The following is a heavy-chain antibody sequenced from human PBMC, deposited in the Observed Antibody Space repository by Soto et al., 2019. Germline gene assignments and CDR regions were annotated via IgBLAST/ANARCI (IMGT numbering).Heavy chain of an antibody. CDR1: GFTFSSYG. D-gene: IGHD2-15*01. V-gene: IGHV3-33*01. J-gene: IGHJ6*02. Sequence: PGGSLRLSCAASGFTFSSYGMHWVRQAPGKGLEWVAVIWYDGSNKYYADSVKGRFTISRDNSKNTLYLQMNSLRAEDTAVYYCARDGGLVVVAATPPFNGGDYGMDVWGQGTTVTVSS. CDR3: ARDGGLVVVAATPPFNGGDYGMDV. CDR2: IWYDGSNK.